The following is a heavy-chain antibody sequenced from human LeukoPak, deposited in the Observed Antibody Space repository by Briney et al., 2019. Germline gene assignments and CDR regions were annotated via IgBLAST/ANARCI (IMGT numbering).Heavy chain of an antibody. Sequence: SETPSLTCTVSGGSISSGDYYWSWIRQPPGKGLEWIGYIYYSGSTYYNPSLKSRVTISVDTSKNQFSLKLSSVTAADTAVYYCARSPYYYDSSGYFFGCWGQGTLVTVSS. CDR1: GGSISSGDYY. V-gene: IGHV4-30-4*01. J-gene: IGHJ4*02. CDR3: ARSPYYYDSSGYFFGC. D-gene: IGHD3-22*01. CDR2: IYYSGST.